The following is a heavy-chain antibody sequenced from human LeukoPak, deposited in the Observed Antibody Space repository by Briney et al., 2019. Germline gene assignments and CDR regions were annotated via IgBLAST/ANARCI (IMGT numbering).Heavy chain of an antibody. CDR2: INHSGST. J-gene: IGHJ4*02. D-gene: IGHD1-14*01. V-gene: IGHV4-34*01. CDR1: GGSFSDYS. Sequence: PSETLSLTCAVYGGSFSDYSWSWIRQPPGKGLEWIGEINHSGSTNYNPSLKSRLTISIDTSKNQFSLKLRSVTALDTAVYYCARMSAFNNDYWGQGTLVSVSS. CDR3: ARMSAFNNDY.